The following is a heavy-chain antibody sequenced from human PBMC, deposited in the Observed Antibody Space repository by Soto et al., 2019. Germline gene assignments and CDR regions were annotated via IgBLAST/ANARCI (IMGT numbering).Heavy chain of an antibody. CDR1: GFTFSSYW. D-gene: IGHD3-10*01. CDR2: IKQDGSEK. V-gene: IGHV3-7*01. Sequence: EVQLVESGGGLVQPGGSLRLSCAASGFTFSSYWMSWVRQAPGKGLEWVANIKQDGSEKYYVDSVKGRFTISRDNAKNSLYLQMNSLRAEDTAWYYCARGSRVRGVTYYMDVWGKGTTVTVSS. J-gene: IGHJ6*03. CDR3: ARGSRVRGVTYYMDV.